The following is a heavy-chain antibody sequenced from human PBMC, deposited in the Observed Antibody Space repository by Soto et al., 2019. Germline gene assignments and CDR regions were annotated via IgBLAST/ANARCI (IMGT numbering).Heavy chain of an antibody. CDR1: GDSISSVGYY. V-gene: IGHV4-31*03. J-gene: IGHJ5*02. D-gene: IGHD1-26*01. Sequence: SETLSLTCTVSGDSISSVGYYWSWIRQSPGKGLQWIGFIYYSGRTKYNPSLKSRVAISLDTSKNQFSLRLNSVTAADTAVYYCARRWAQITWFNXWGQGTLVTVSX. CDR3: ARRWAQITWFNX. CDR2: IYYSGRT.